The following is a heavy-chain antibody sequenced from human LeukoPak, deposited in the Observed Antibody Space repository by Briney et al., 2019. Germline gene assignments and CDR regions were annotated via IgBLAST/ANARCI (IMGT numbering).Heavy chain of an antibody. J-gene: IGHJ6*03. CDR2: IIPICGTA. D-gene: IGHD6-6*01. V-gene: IGHV1-69*05. CDR3: ARDDSWSSSDYYYMDV. Sequence: ASVQVFCKASGGTFSSYAISWVRQAAGQGLEWMGGIIPICGTANYAQKFQGRVTITTDESTRTAYMELSSLRSEDTAVYYCARDDSWSSSDYYYMDVWGKGTTVTVSS. CDR1: GGTFSSYA.